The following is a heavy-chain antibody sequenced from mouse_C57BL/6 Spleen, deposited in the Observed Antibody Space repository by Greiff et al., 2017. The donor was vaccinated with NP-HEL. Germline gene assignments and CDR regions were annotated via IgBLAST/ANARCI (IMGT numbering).Heavy chain of an antibody. Sequence: QVQLQQPGAELVRPASSVKLSCKASGYTFTSYWMHWVKQRPIQGLEWIGNTDPSDSETHYNQKFKDKATLTVDKSSSTAYMQLSSLTSEDSAVYYCAREGITTVVDYWGQGTTLTVSS. J-gene: IGHJ2*01. D-gene: IGHD1-1*01. CDR1: GYTFTSYW. CDR2: TDPSDSET. V-gene: IGHV1-52*01. CDR3: AREGITTVVDY.